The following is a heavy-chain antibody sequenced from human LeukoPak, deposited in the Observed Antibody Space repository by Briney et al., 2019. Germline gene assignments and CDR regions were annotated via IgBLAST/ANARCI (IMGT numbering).Heavy chain of an antibody. V-gene: IGHV4-31*03. CDR3: ASSPSSTLYYFDY. Sequence: PSQTLSLTCTVSGGSISSGGYYWSWIRQHPGKGLEWIGYIYYSGSTYYNPSLKSRVTISVDTSKNQFSLKLSSVTAADTAVYYCASSPSSTLYYFDYWGQGTLVTVSS. CDR1: GGSISSGGYY. J-gene: IGHJ4*02. CDR2: IYYSGST. D-gene: IGHD2-2*01.